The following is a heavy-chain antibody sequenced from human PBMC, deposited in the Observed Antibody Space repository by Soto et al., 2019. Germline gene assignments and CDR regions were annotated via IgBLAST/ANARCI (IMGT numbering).Heavy chain of an antibody. Sequence: EGQLVESGGGLVKPGGSLRLSCEASGFTFSSYSMNWVRQAPGKGLEWVSSISPSSTYIYYADSVKGRFTVSRDNAKNSLYLQMNSLTAEDTAVYFCARSSGRRHVFTFDYGLDVWGQGTTVTVSS. J-gene: IGHJ6*02. CDR3: ARSSGRRHVFTFDYGLDV. CDR2: ISPSSTYI. D-gene: IGHD3-16*01. CDR1: GFTFSSYS. V-gene: IGHV3-21*01.